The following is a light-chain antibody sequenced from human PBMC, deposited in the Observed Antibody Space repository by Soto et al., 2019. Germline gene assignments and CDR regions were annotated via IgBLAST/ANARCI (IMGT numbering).Light chain of an antibody. CDR3: SSYTSISTYV. CDR1: SSDVGGYNY. Sequence: SPGQSVTISCTGTSSDVGGYNYVSWYQHHPGKAPKLMIYEVSNRPSGVSNRFSGSKSGNTASLTISGLQAEDEADYYCSSYTSISTYVFGTGTKVTVL. CDR2: EVS. J-gene: IGLJ1*01. V-gene: IGLV2-14*01.